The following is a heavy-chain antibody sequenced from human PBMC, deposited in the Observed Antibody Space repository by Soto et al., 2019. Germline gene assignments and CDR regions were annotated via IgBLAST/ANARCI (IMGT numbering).Heavy chain of an antibody. J-gene: IGHJ6*01. V-gene: IGHV1-18*01. CDR1: GYTFTRYG. Sequence: QVQLVQSGAEVKNPGASVKVSCKASGYTFTRYGIGWARQAPGQGLEWMGWINTYNGNTNYAQNVQGRVTLTTDTSTSTAYMELRSLTPNDTAIYDCAMVDVYVTPSPQDVW. D-gene: IGHD3-16*01. CDR3: AMVDVYVTPSPQDV. CDR2: INTYNGNT.